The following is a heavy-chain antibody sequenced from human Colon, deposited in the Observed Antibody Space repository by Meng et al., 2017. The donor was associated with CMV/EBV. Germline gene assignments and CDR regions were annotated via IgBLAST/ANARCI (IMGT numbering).Heavy chain of an antibody. CDR3: ARARIGYSGYDSGYWFDP. CDR2: INHSGST. V-gene: IGHV4-34*09. CDR1: GGSFSGYY. J-gene: IGHJ5*02. D-gene: IGHD5-12*01. Sequence: LRLSCAVYGGSFSGYYWSWIRQPPGKGLEWIGEINHSGSTFYNPSLKSRVTISVDTSKNQFSLKLSSVTAADTAVYYCARARIGYSGYDSGYWFDPWGQGTLVTVSS.